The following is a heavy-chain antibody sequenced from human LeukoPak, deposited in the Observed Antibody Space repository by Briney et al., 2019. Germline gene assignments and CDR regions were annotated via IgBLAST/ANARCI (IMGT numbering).Heavy chain of an antibody. D-gene: IGHD3-10*01. CDR3: ARAVAYYYGSGKDWFDP. CDR1: GGSISSYY. Sequence: SETLSLTCTVSGGSISSYYWSWIRQPAGKGLEWIGRIYASGSTNYNPSLKSRVTMSVDTSQYQLSLKLSSARPADPAGYYSARAVAYYYGSGKDWFDPWGQGTLVTVSS. J-gene: IGHJ5*02. V-gene: IGHV4-4*07. CDR2: IYASGST.